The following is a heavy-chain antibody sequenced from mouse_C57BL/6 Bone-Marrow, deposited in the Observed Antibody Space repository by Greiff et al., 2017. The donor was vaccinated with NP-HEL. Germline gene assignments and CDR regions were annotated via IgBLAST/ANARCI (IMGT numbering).Heavy chain of an antibody. J-gene: IGHJ1*03. CDR3: ARHAGRLGYFDV. CDR2: IWSDGST. D-gene: IGHD3-3*01. Sequence: QVQLKESGPGLVAPSQSLSISCTVSGFSLTSYGVHWVRQPPGKGLEWLVVIWSDGSTTYNSALKSRLSISKDNSKSQVFLKMNSLQTDDTATYYCARHAGRLGYFDVWGTGTTVTVSS. CDR1: GFSLTSYG. V-gene: IGHV2-6-1*01.